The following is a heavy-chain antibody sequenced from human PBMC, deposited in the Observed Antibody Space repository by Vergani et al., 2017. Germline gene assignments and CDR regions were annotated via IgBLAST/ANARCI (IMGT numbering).Heavy chain of an antibody. CDR2: IYYSGST. CDR1: GGSISSHY. CDR3: ARHLYDYVWGSYRYNYYYYGMDV. D-gene: IGHD3-16*02. J-gene: IGHJ6*02. V-gene: IGHV4-59*11. Sequence: QVQLQESGPGLVKPSETLSLTCTVSGGSISSHYWSWIRQPPGKGLEWIGYIYYSGSTNYNPSLKSRVTISVDTSKNQFSLKLSSVTAADTAVYYCARHLYDYVWGSYRYNYYYYGMDVWGQGTTVTVSS.